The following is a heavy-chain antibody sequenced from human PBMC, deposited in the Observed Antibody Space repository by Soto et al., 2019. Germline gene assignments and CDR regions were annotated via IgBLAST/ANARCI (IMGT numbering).Heavy chain of an antibody. D-gene: IGHD3-10*01. CDR2: VSPPFRTS. Sequence: QVQLVQSGAEVKKPGSSVKVSCKTSGVSFNNNGIGWVRQAPGHGLEWMGGVSPPFRTSNYARKFRGRISINADASTGTVNMELSSLTSEDTAQYYCARVLYYGSGSDYPYGMDVWGQGTTVTVSS. CDR3: ARVLYYGSGSDYPYGMDV. CDR1: GVSFNNNG. J-gene: IGHJ6*02. V-gene: IGHV1-69*01.